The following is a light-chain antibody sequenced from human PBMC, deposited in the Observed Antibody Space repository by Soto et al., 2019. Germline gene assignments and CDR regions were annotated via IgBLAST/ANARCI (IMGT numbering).Light chain of an antibody. CDR3: QQYNSYPT. CDR2: KAS. Sequence: DIQMTQSPSTLSASVGDRVTITCRASQSISSWLAWYQQKPGKAPKLLSYKASSLESGVPSMYSGSGSGTEFPLTISSLQPDDFATYYCQQYNSYPTFGGGTKVEIK. CDR1: QSISSW. J-gene: IGKJ4*01. V-gene: IGKV1-5*03.